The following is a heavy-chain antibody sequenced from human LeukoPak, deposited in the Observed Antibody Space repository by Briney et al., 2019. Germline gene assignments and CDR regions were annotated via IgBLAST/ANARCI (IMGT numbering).Heavy chain of an antibody. CDR2: IYYSGST. CDR3: ARTNFFDI. Sequence: SETLSLTCTVSGVSISSSNYYWGWIRQPPGKGLEWNGSIYYSGSTYYNPSLKSRVTISVDTSKNQFSLRLSSVTAADTAVYYCARTNFFDIWGQGTMVTVSS. J-gene: IGHJ3*02. CDR1: GVSISSSNYY. V-gene: IGHV4-39*01.